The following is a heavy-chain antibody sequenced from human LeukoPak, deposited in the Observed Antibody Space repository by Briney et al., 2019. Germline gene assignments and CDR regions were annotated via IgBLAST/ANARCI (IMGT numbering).Heavy chain of an antibody. CDR1: GGSVSSYY. V-gene: IGHV4-59*02. CDR3: ARDVRGYSYGYFDY. J-gene: IGHJ4*02. CDR2: IYYSGST. Sequence: SETLSLTCTVSGGSVSSYYWSWIRQPAGKTLEWIGRIYYSGSTNYNPSLKSRVTISVDTSKNQFSLKLSSVTAADTAVYYCARDVRGYSYGYFDYWGQGTLVTVSS. D-gene: IGHD5-18*01.